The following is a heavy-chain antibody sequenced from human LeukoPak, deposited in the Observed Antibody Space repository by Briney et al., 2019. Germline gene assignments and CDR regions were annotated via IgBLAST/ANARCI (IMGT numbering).Heavy chain of an antibody. CDR1: GFTFSTYC. Sequence: GGSLRLSCAASGFTFSTYCMHWVRQAPGKGLEWVALISYDGRNEYYAESVKGRFTISRDNSKSTLYLQMNSLRAEDTAVYYCAKDESRYCTSTSCYPVDYWGQGTLVTVSS. D-gene: IGHD2-2*01. CDR3: AKDESRYCTSTSCYPVDY. CDR2: ISYDGRNE. J-gene: IGHJ4*02. V-gene: IGHV3-30*18.